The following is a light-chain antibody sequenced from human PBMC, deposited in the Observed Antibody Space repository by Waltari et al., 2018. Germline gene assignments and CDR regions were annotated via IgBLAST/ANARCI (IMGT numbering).Light chain of an antibody. J-gene: IGLJ3*02. Sequence: QSALTQPASVSGSPGQSITISCTGTNSDIGKYDLVSWYQQPPGNAPKPLLSEVTQRPSGVSHPFSGSKSGNTASLTISGLQPEDEANYYCCSFTDTSIWVFGGGTKLTVL. V-gene: IGLV2-23*02. CDR1: NSDIGKYDL. CDR3: CSFTDTSIWV. CDR2: EVT.